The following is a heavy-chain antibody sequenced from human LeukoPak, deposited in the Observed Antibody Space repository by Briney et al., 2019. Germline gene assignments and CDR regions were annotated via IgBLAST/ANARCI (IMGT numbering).Heavy chain of an antibody. J-gene: IGHJ4*02. CDR1: GFTFSSYA. CDR3: ARAGSSYDSSGYYYDN. D-gene: IGHD3-22*01. Sequence: PGGSLRLSCAASGFTFSSYAMHWVRQAPGKGLEWVAVISYDGSNKYYADSVKGRFTISRDNSKNTLYLQMNSLRAEDTAVYYCARAGSSYDSSGYYYDNWGQGTLVTVPS. V-gene: IGHV3-30-3*01. CDR2: ISYDGSNK.